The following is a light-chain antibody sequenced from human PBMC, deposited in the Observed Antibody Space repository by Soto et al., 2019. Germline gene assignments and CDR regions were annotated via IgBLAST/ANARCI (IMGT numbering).Light chain of an antibody. J-gene: IGLJ2*01. CDR1: SSNIGSNT. V-gene: IGLV1-44*01. CDR3: VSWDDSLNGVV. Sequence: QSVLTQPPSASGTPGQRVTISCSGSSSNIGSNTVNWYQQLPVTAPKLLIYSNNQRPSGVPDRFSGSKFGTSASLAISGLQSEDEADYYCVSWDDSLNGVVFGGGTKLTVL. CDR2: SNN.